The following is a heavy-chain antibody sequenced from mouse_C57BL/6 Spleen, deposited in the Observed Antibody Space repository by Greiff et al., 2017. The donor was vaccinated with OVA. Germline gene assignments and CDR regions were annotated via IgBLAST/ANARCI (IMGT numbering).Heavy chain of an antibody. CDR2: ISSCSSTI. J-gene: IGHJ2*01. D-gene: IGHD2-1*01. CDR3: ARVYGNYVDY. Sequence: EVMLVESGGGLVKPGGSLKLSCAASGFTFSDYGMHWVRQAPEKGLEWVAYISSCSSTIYYADTVKGRFTISRDNAKNTLFLQMTSLRSEDTAMYYCARVYGNYVDYWGQGTTLTVSS. V-gene: IGHV5-17*01. CDR1: GFTFSDYG.